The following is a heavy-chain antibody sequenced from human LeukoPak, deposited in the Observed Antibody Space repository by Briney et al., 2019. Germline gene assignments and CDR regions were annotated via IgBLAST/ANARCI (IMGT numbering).Heavy chain of an antibody. CDR2: INSDGSST. D-gene: IGHD6-19*01. Sequence: GGSLRLSCAASGFTFSSYSMNWVRQAPGKGLVWVSRINSDGSSTIHADSVKGRFTISRDNAKNTLYLQMNSLRAEDTAVYYCAREVYSSGWSSFDYWGQGTLVTVSS. J-gene: IGHJ4*02. CDR1: GFTFSSYS. V-gene: IGHV3-74*01. CDR3: AREVYSSGWSSFDY.